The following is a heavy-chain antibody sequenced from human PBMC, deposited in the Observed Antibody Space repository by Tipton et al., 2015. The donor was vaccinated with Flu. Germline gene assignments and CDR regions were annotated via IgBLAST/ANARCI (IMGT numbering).Heavy chain of an antibody. CDR2: IIPIFGTA. CDR3: ASPSVVPAAIPSLGDAFDI. CDR1: GGTFSSYA. J-gene: IGHJ3*02. V-gene: IGHV1-69*01. D-gene: IGHD2-2*02. Sequence: QLVQSGAEVKKPGSSVKVSCKASGGTFSSYAISWVRQAPGQGLEWMGGIIPIFGTANYAQKFQGRVTITADESTSTAYMELSSLRSEDTAVYYCASPSVVPAAIPSLGDAFDIWGQGTMVTVSS.